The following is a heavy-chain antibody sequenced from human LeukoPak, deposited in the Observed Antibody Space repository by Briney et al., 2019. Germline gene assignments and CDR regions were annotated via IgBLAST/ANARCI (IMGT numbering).Heavy chain of an antibody. CDR2: IKQDGSEK. CDR1: GFTFSSYW. V-gene: IGHV3-7*03. J-gene: IGHJ4*02. CDR3: ARNRGGYCSGGSCYYSGAFNDY. D-gene: IGHD2-15*01. Sequence: GGSLRLSCAASGFTFSSYWMSWVRQAPGKGLEWVAHIKQDGSEKYYVDSVKGRFPISRDNAENSLYLQMNSLRAEDTAVYYCARNRGGYCSGGSCYYSGAFNDYWGQGTLVTVSS.